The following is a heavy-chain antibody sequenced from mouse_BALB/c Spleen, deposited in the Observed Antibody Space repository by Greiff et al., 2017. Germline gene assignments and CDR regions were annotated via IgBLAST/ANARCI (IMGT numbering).Heavy chain of an antibody. V-gene: IGHV1-20*02. Sequence: VQLKQSGPELVKPGASVKISCKASGYSFTGYFMNWVMQSHGKSLEWIGRINPYNGDTFYNQKFKGKATLTVDKSSSTAHMELRSLASEDSAVYYCARWEVRRDYAMDYWGQGTSVTVSS. CDR2: INPYNGDT. D-gene: IGHD2-14*01. J-gene: IGHJ4*01. CDR1: GYSFTGYF. CDR3: ARWEVRRDYAMDY.